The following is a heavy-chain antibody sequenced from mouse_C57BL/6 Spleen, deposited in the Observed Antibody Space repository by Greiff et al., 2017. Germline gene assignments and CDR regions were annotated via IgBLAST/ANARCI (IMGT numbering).Heavy chain of an antibody. D-gene: IGHD1-1*01. CDR2: IYPGDGDT. V-gene: IGHV1-80*01. CDR1: GYAFSSYW. J-gene: IGHJ2*01. Sequence: VQLQQSGASVKISCKASGYAFSSYWMNWVKQRPGKGLEWIGQIYPGDGDTNYNGKFKGKATLTADKSSSTTYMQLSSLTSEDSAVYFCARGYYGSSSYFDDWGQGTTLTVSS. CDR3: ARGYYGSSSYFDD.